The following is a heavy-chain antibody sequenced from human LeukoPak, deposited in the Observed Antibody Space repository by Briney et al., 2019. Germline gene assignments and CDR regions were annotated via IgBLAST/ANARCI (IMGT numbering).Heavy chain of an antibody. CDR2: TYYRSKLYN. D-gene: IGHD3-3*01. J-gene: IGHJ4*02. V-gene: IGHV6-1*01. CDR1: GDSASSNSAA. Sequence: SQTLSLTCAIYGDSASSNSAAWNWIRQSPSRGLEWLGRTYYRSKLYNDYAVSVKSRITINPDTSKNQFSLQLNSVTPEDTAVYYCARDRWSSGVVYFDYWGQGTLVTVSS. CDR3: ARDRWSSGVVYFDY.